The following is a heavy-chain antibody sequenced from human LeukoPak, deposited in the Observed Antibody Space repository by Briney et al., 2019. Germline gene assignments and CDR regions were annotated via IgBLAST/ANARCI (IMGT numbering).Heavy chain of an antibody. CDR3: AKKTTVYTKRDAFDI. V-gene: IGHV4-34*01. J-gene: IGHJ3*02. CDR2: INHSGST. CDR1: GGSFSGYY. D-gene: IGHD4-17*01. Sequence: PSETLSLTCAVYGGSFSGYYWSWIRQPPGKGLEWIGEINHSGSTNYNPSLKSQVTISVDTSKNQFSLKLSSVTAADTAVYYCAKKTTVYTKRDAFDIWGQGTMVTVSS.